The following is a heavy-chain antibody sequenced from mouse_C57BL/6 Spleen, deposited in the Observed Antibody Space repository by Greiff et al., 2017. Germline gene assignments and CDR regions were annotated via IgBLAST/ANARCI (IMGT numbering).Heavy chain of an antibody. CDR2: IDPETGGT. J-gene: IGHJ3*01. CDR3: TRWAQLGGGFAY. Sequence: QVQLKESGAELVRPGASVTLSCKASGYTFTDYEMHWVKQTPVHGLEWIGAIDPETGGTAYNQKFKGKAILTADKSSSTAYMELRSLTSEDSAVYYCTRWAQLGGGFAYWGQGTLVTVSA. CDR1: GYTFTDYE. V-gene: IGHV1-15*01. D-gene: IGHD4-1*02.